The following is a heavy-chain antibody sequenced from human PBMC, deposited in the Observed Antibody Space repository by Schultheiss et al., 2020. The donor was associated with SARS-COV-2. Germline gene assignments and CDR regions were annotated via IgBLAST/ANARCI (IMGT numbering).Heavy chain of an antibody. Sequence: SQTLSLTCTVSGGSISSYYWSWIRQPPGKGLEWIGEINHSGSTNYNPSLKSRVTISVDTSKNQFSLKLSSVTAADTAVYYCARAYSIAARPNWYFDLWGRGTLVTVSS. D-gene: IGHD6-6*01. CDR3: ARAYSIAARPNWYFDL. V-gene: IGHV4-34*01. CDR1: GGSISSYY. CDR2: INHSGST. J-gene: IGHJ2*01.